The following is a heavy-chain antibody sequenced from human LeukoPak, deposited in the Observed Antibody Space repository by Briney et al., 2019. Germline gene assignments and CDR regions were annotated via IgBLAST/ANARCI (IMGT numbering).Heavy chain of an antibody. CDR3: AKDYPRSIEQWLVGNFDY. Sequence: PGGSLRLSCAASGFTFSSYAMSWVRQAPGKGLEWVSAISGSGGSTYYADSVKGRFTISRDNSKNTLYLQMNSLRAEDTAVYYCAKDYPRSIEQWLVGNFDYWGQGTLVTVSS. CDR2: ISGSGGST. D-gene: IGHD6-19*01. CDR1: GFTFSSYA. J-gene: IGHJ4*02. V-gene: IGHV3-23*01.